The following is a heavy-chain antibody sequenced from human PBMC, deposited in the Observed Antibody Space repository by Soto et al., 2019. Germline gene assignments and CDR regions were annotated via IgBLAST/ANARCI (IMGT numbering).Heavy chain of an antibody. CDR3: TKEHSNYPDNWFDP. CDR2: IDSGGGST. J-gene: IGHJ5*02. D-gene: IGHD4-4*01. V-gene: IGHV3-23*01. CDR1: GFSFSNYA. Sequence: EVQLLVSGGGSVQPGGSLRLSCAASGFSFSNYAMSWVRQAPGTGLEWVSAIDSGGGSTYYAAFVKGRFSISRDNSTNTLYLQMNSLRAEDTAIYYCTKEHSNYPDNWFDPWGQGTLVTVSS.